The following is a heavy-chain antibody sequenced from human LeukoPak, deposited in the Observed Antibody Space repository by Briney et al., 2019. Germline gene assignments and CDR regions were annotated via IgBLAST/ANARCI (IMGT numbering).Heavy chain of an antibody. CDR1: GYTFTIYG. D-gene: IGHD3-22*01. Sequence: ASVKVSCKASGYTFTIYGISWVRQVPGQGLEWMGWISAYNGNTNYAQKLQGRVTMTTDTSTSTAYMELRSLRSDDTAVYYCASVGYYYDSSGYGYLGHFDYWGQGTLVTVSS. J-gene: IGHJ4*02. V-gene: IGHV1-18*01. CDR3: ASVGYYYDSSGYGYLGHFDY. CDR2: ISAYNGNT.